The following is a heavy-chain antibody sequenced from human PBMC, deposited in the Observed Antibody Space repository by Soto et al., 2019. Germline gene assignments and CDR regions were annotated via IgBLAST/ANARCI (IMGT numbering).Heavy chain of an antibody. CDR2: IYHSGST. D-gene: IGHD6-13*01. CDR1: GGSISSSNW. Sequence: SETLSLTCAVSGGSISSSNWWSWVRQPPEKGLEWIGEIYHSGSTNYNPSLKSRVTISVDKSKNQFSLKLSSVTAADTAVYYCARVAAAGTSSRTPFDYWGQGTLVTVS. V-gene: IGHV4-4*02. CDR3: ARVAAAGTSSRTPFDY. J-gene: IGHJ4*02.